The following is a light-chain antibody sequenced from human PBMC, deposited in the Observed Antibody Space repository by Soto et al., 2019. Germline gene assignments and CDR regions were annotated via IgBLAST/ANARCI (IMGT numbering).Light chain of an antibody. V-gene: IGLV1-44*01. CDR1: DSNIGSNT. J-gene: IGLJ1*01. Sequence: QSVLTQPPSASGTPGQRVTIPCSGGDSNIGSNTVNWYQHFPGTAPKLLIHTNNRRPSGVPDRFSGSKSGTSASLAISGLQSEDEADYYCATWDERLNGYVFGTGTKVTVL. CDR3: ATWDERLNGYV. CDR2: TNN.